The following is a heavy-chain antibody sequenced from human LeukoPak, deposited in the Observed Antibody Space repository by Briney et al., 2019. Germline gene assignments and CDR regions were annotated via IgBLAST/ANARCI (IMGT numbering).Heavy chain of an antibody. D-gene: IGHD6-13*01. J-gene: IGHJ1*01. V-gene: IGHV1-2*02. CDR1: GYTFTGYY. CDR3: ARHSSWDSSEYFQH. CDR2: INPNSGGT. Sequence: GASVKVSCKASGYTFTGYYMHWVRQAPGQGLEWMGWINPNSGGTNYAQKFQGRVTMTRDTSISTAYMELSSLKASDTAMYYCARHSSWDSSEYFQHWGQGTLVTVSS.